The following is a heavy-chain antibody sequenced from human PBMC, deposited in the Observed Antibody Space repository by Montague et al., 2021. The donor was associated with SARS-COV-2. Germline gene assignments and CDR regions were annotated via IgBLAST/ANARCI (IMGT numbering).Heavy chain of an antibody. D-gene: IGHD3-3*01. J-gene: IGHJ6*03. CDR3: ARVVTIFGVVTYYYYYYMDV. CDR1: GFTFSSYE. Sequence: SLRFSCAASGFTFSSYEMNWVRQAPGKGLEWVSYISSSGSTIYYADSVKGRFTISRDNAKNSLYLQMNSLRAEDTAVYYCARVVTIFGVVTYYYYYYMDVWGKGTTVTVSS. CDR2: ISSSGSTI. V-gene: IGHV3-48*03.